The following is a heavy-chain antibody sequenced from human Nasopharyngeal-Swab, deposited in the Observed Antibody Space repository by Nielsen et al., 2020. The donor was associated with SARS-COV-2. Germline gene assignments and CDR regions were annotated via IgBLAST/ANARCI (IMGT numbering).Heavy chain of an antibody. D-gene: IGHD3-3*01. CDR1: GGSISSGGYY. J-gene: IGHJ4*02. Sequence: LRLSCTVSGGSISSGGYYWSWIRQHPGKGLEWIGYIYYSGSTYYNPSLKSRVTISVDTSKNQFSLKLSSVTATDTAVYYCARAGTIFGVAIIHFDYWGQGTLVTVSS. V-gene: IGHV4-31*03. CDR2: IYYSGST. CDR3: ARAGTIFGVAIIHFDY.